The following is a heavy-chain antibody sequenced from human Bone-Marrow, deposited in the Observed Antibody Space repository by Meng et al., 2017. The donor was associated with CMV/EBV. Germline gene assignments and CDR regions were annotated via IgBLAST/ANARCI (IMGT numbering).Heavy chain of an antibody. D-gene: IGHD6-6*01. V-gene: IGHV3-30*02. J-gene: IGHJ4*02. CDR2: IRYDGSNK. CDR1: GFTFSSYG. Sequence: GESLKISCAASGFTFSSYGMHWVRQAPGKGLEWVAFIRYDGSNKYYADSVKGRFTISRDNSKNTLYLQMNSLRSDDTAVYYCARDASIAARPGGYWGQGTLVTVSS. CDR3: ARDASIAARPGGY.